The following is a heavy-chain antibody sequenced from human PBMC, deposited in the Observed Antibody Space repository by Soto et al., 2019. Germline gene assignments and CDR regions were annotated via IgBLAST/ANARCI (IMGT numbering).Heavy chain of an antibody. CDR2: IYSGGST. D-gene: IGHD3-10*01. CDR3: ASQGMVRGVIIRRENDY. V-gene: IGHV3-66*04. CDR1: GFTVSSNY. J-gene: IGHJ4*02. Sequence: PGGSLRLSCAASGFTVSSNYMSWVRQAPGKGLEWVSVIYSGGSTYYADSVKGRFTISRDNSKNTLYLQMNSLRAEDTAVYYCASQGMVRGVIIRRENDYWGQGTLVTVSS.